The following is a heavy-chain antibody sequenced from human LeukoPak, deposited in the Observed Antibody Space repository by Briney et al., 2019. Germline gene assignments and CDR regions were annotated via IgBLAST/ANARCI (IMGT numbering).Heavy chain of an antibody. CDR1: GGSISSGGYY. V-gene: IGHV4-31*03. CDR2: IYYSVST. CDR3: ARDLCDSCWYYSCYFDY. J-gene: IGHJ4*02. D-gene: IGHD3-22*01. Sequence: PSETLSLTCTVSGGSISSGGYYWSWIRQHPGKGLEWIGYIYYSVSTYYNPSLKSRVTISVETAKNHFSLKLSSVTSAYTAVDYCARDLCDSCWYYSCYFDYWGQGTLVTVSS.